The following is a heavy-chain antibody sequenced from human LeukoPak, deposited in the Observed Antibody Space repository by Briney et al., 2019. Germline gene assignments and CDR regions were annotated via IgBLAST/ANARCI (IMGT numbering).Heavy chain of an antibody. CDR3: ARAYGGLIDY. V-gene: IGHV3-30*04. CDR2: ISFDGRDK. Sequence: GGSLRLSCEASGFTLNSYIMHWVRQAPGKGLEWVALISFDGRDKQYADSVKGRFTISKDNSKNTLYLQMNSLSGDDTSMYLCARAYGGLIDYWGQGTLVTVSS. D-gene: IGHD3-16*01. CDR1: GFTLNSYI. J-gene: IGHJ4*02.